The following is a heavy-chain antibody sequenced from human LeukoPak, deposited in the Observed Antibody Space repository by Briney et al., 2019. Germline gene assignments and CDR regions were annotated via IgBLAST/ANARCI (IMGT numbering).Heavy chain of an antibody. CDR3: AKDRLASGTADYFDY. D-gene: IGHD3-10*01. V-gene: IGHV3-23*01. CDR1: GFSFSSYG. J-gene: IGHJ4*02. Sequence: GGSLRLSCAASGFSFSSYGMNWVRQAPGEGLEWVSSISGSGGGTYYADSVKGRFTISRDNSKNTLYLQMNSLRAEDTAVYYCAKDRLASGTADYFDYWGQGTLVTVSS. CDR2: ISGSGGGT.